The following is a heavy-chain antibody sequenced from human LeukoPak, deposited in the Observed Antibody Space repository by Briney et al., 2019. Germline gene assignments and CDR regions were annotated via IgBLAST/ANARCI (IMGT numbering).Heavy chain of an antibody. CDR1: GFTFNSFG. V-gene: IGHV3-30*03. D-gene: IGHD4-17*01. J-gene: IGHJ4*02. CDR2: ISYDGSNK. CDR3: ARGGYWGDYVFDF. Sequence: PGRSLRLSCAASGFTFNSFGMHWVRQAPGKGLEWVAVISYDGSNKYFADSVKGRFTISRDNSKNTLYLQMNSLRAEDTAVYYCARGGYWGDYVFDFWGPGTLVTVSS.